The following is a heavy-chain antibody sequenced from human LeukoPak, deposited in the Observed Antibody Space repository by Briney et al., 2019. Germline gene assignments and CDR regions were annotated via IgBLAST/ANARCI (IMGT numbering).Heavy chain of an antibody. D-gene: IGHD6-19*01. J-gene: IGHJ4*02. CDR3: ARDTAVAGYYFDY. V-gene: IGHV4-59*01. CDR1: GGSISSYY. Sequence: PSETLSLTCTVSGGSISSYYWSWIRQPPGKGLEWIGYIYYSGSTNYNPSLKSRVTISVDTSKNQFSLKLSSVTAADTAVYYCARDTAVAGYYFDYWGQGTLVTVSS. CDR2: IYYSGST.